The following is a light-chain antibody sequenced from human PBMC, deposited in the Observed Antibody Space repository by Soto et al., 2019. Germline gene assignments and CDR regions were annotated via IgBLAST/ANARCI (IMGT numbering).Light chain of an antibody. CDR3: QPSQQRSSWPPIA. CDR1: ERISHS. Sequence: DIVLTQSPATLSLSPGNRVTLSCRANERISHSLAWYQQRPGQAPRILIYDASFRATGIPERFSGSGSGTDFTLSSSSLEREDFAVYYCQPSQQRSSWPPIAFGQGTRLDLK. V-gene: IGKV3-11*01. J-gene: IGKJ5*01. CDR2: DAS.